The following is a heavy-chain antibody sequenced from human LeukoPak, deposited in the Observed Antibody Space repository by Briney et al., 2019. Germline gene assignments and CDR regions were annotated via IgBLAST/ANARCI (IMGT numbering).Heavy chain of an antibody. CDR1: GFTFSSYW. CDR3: AHLLFSPYCGGDCSAATSDY. Sequence: PGGSLRLSCAASGFTFSSYWMHWVRQAPGKGLVWVSRINSDGSSTSYADSVKGRFTISRDNAKNTLYLQMNSLRAEDTAVYYCAHLLFSPYCGGDCSAATSDYWGQGTLVTVSS. CDR2: INSDGSST. V-gene: IGHV3-74*01. D-gene: IGHD2-21*02. J-gene: IGHJ4*02.